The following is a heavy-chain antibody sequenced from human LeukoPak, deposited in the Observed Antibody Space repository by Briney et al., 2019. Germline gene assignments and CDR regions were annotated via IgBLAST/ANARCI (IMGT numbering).Heavy chain of an antibody. CDR3: ARGPWYDILTGYSWYFDY. D-gene: IGHD3-9*01. CDR1: GGSISSYY. J-gene: IGHJ4*02. CDR2: IFYSGGT. V-gene: IGHV4-59*01. Sequence: SETLSLTCTVSGGSISSYYWSWIRQPPGKGLEWIGYIFYSGGTNYNPSLKSRVTISVDTSKNQFSLKLSSVTAADTAVYYCARGPWYDILTGYSWYFDYWGQGTLVTVSS.